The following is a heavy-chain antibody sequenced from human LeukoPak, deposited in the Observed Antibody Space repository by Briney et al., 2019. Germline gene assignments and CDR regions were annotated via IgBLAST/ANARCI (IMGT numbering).Heavy chain of an antibody. CDR3: AKDGYCSGGSCYPYGEVFDY. CDR1: GFTFSSYA. D-gene: IGHD2-15*01. Sequence: PGGSLRLSCAASGFTFSSYAMSWVRQAPGKGLEWVSAISGSGGSTYYADSVKGRFTISRDNSKNTLYLQMNSLRAEDTAVCYCAKDGYCSGGSCYPYGEVFDYWGQGTLVTVSS. V-gene: IGHV3-23*01. CDR2: ISGSGGST. J-gene: IGHJ4*02.